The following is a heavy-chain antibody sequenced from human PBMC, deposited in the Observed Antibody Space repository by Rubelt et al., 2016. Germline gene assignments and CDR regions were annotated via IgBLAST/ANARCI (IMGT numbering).Heavy chain of an antibody. J-gene: IGHJ4*02. CDR2: IRNKANNYAT. CDR3: ARDTTRFLEY. CDR1: GFTFSDSI. D-gene: IGHD5-18*01. V-gene: IGHV3-73*01. Sequence: EVQLLESGGGSVQPGGSLRLSCAASGFTFSDSIIHWVRQTSGKGMEWVGHIRNKANNYATSYAASVKGRFTISRDDSKRTAYLQMISLKTEDTAVYYCARDTTRFLEYWGQGTLVTVSS.